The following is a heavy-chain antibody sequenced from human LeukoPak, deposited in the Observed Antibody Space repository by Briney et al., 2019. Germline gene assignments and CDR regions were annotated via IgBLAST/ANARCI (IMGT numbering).Heavy chain of an antibody. V-gene: IGHV1-69*05. D-gene: IGHD1-26*01. CDR1: GGTFSSYA. Sequence: SVKVSCKASGGTFSSYAISWVRQAPGHGLEWMGRIIPIFGTANYAQKFQGRVTITTDESTSTAYMELSSLRSEDTAVYYCARAVGATEVWDYYYYMDVWGKGTTVTVSS. CDR2: IIPIFGTA. J-gene: IGHJ6*03. CDR3: ARAVGATEVWDYYYYMDV.